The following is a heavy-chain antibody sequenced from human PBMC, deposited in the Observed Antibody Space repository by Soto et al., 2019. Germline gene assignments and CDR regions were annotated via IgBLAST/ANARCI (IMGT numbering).Heavy chain of an antibody. D-gene: IGHD3-10*01. V-gene: IGHV1-69*04. CDR3: ARGYTMVRGVTQDAFDI. J-gene: IGHJ3*02. CDR1: GYRFTSYW. Sequence: KISCKGSGYRFTSYWIGWVRQAPGQGLEWMGRIIPILGIANYAQKFQGRVTITADKSTSTAYMELSSLRSEDTAVYYCARGYTMVRGVTQDAFDIWGQGTMVTVSS. CDR2: IIPILGIA.